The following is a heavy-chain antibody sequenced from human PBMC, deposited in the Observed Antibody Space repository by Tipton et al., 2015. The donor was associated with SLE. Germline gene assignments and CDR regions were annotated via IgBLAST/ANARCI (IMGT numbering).Heavy chain of an antibody. V-gene: IGHV4-34*01. CDR3: ARDHYYDSSGYYHDAFDI. CDR1: GGSFSGYY. J-gene: IGHJ3*02. D-gene: IGHD3-22*01. CDR2: INHSGST. Sequence: TLSLTCAVYGGSFSGYYWSWIRQPPGKGLEWIGEINHSGSTNSNPSLKSRVTISVDTSKNQFSLKLSSVTAADTAVYYCARDHYYDSSGYYHDAFDIWGQGTMVTVSS.